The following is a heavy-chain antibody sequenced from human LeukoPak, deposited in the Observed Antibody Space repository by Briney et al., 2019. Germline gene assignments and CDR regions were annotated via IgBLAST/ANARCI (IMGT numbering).Heavy chain of an antibody. D-gene: IGHD3-22*01. V-gene: IGHV5-51*01. CDR1: GYSFTSYW. CDR3: ARRPTYDSSGYYPNWFDP. J-gene: IGHJ5*02. CDR2: IYPGDSDT. Sequence: GESLKISCKGSGYSFTSYWIGWVRQMPGKGLAWMGIIYPGDSDTRYSPSLQGQVTISADKSISTAYLQWSSLKASDTAMYYCARRPTYDSSGYYPNWFDPWGQGTLVTVSS.